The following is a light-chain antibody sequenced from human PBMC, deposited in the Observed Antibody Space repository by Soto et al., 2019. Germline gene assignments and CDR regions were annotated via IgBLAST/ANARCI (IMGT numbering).Light chain of an antibody. CDR1: QSVSRH. CDR2: DAS. CDR3: QLRSNWPYT. Sequence: EIVLTQSPATLSLSPGERATLSCRASQSVSRHLAWYQHKAGQAPRLLIYDASNRATGIPLRFSGSGSGTDFTLTISSLEPEDFAVYYCQLRSNWPYTFGQGTKLEIK. J-gene: IGKJ2*01. V-gene: IGKV3-11*01.